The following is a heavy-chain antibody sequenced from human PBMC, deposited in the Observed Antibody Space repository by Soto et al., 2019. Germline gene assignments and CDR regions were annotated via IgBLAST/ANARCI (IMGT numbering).Heavy chain of an antibody. CDR1: GGYVSSHF. CDR2: IYTTGKGGT. CDR3: ARTLDAGHKDV. J-gene: IGHJ6*03. D-gene: IGHD2-2*01. V-gene: IGHV4-59*02. Sequence: PSETLSLTCTVSGGYVSSHFGSWIRQSPGKGLEWIGYIYTTGKGGTKYNPSLKDRVTIFVDTSKNQFSLKLRYVTAADSAVYHCARTLDAGHKDVWGKGTTVTVSS.